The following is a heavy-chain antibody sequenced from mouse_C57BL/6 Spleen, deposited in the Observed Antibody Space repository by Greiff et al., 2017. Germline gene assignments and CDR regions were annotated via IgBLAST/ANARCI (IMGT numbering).Heavy chain of an antibody. CDR1: GYAFSSYW. CDR2: IYPGDGDT. V-gene: IGHV1-80*01. J-gene: IGHJ2*01. D-gene: IGHD1-1*01. Sequence: VQLQQSGAELVKPGASVKISCKASGYAFSSYWMNWVKQRPGKGLEWIGQIYPGDGDTNYNGKFKGKDTLTADKSSSTAYMQLSSLTSEDSAVYFCARDYYYGSRGVYYFDYWGQGTTLTVSS. CDR3: ARDYYYGSRGVYYFDY.